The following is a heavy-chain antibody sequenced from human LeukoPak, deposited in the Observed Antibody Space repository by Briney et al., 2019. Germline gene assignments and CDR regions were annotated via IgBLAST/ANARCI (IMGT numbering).Heavy chain of an antibody. CDR2: IYSGGST. CDR3: ARHPLLGYYYGSGSPYYFDY. Sequence: PGGSLRLSCAASGFTVSSNYMSWVRQAPGKGLEWVSVIYSGGSTYYADSVKGRFTISRDNSKNTLYLQMNSLRAEDTAVYYCARHPLLGYYYGSGSPYYFDYWGQGTLVTVSS. CDR1: GFTVSSNY. J-gene: IGHJ4*02. V-gene: IGHV3-66*04. D-gene: IGHD3-10*01.